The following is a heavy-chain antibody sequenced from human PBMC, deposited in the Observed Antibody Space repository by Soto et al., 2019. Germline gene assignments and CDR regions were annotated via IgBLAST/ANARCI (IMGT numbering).Heavy chain of an antibody. J-gene: IGHJ4*02. CDR3: ARDKITGIFDY. V-gene: IGHV4-59*12. CDR1: GGSISSYY. CDR2: IYYSGST. D-gene: IGHD2-8*02. Sequence: SETLSLTCTVSGGSISSYYWSWIRQAPGKGLEWIGYIYYSGSTNYNPSLKSRVTISVDTSKNQFSLKLTSVTAADTAVYYCARDKITGIFDYWGQGTLVTVSS.